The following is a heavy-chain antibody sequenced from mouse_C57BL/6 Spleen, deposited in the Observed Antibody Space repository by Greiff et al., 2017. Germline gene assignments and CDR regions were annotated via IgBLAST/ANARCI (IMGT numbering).Heavy chain of an antibody. CDR3: ARDYSNSLYAMDY. CDR1: GYTFTSYW. J-gene: IGHJ4*01. V-gene: IGHV1-52*01. CDR2: IDPSDSET. D-gene: IGHD2-5*01. Sequence: QVQLQQPGAELVRPGSSVKLSCKASGYTFTSYWMHWVKQRPIQGLERSGNIDPSDSETHYNQKFKDKATLTVDKSSSTASMLLISLTSEYSAVYYCARDYSNSLYAMDYWGPGTSVTVSS.